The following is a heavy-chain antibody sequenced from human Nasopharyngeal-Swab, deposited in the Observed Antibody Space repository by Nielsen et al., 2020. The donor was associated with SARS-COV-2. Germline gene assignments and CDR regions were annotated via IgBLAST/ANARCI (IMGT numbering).Heavy chain of an antibody. Sequence: ASVKVSCKASGYTFSSYAVNWVRQAPGQGLEWMGWINTNTGNPKYARGFTGRFVFSLDTSVTTAYLDISSLEAADSAVYYCARAVMAVAGIDKWGQGTLVTVSS. CDR1: GYTFSSYA. J-gene: IGHJ4*02. D-gene: IGHD6-19*01. CDR3: ARAVMAVAGIDK. CDR2: INTNTGNP. V-gene: IGHV7-4-1*02.